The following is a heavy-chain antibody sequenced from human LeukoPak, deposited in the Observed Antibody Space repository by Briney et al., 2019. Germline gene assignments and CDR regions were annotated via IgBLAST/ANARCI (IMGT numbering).Heavy chain of an antibody. J-gene: IGHJ4*02. CDR3: ARNIGWYAHDY. Sequence: SETLSLTCTVSGGSMSNNHWGWIRQPPGKGLEWIGYVHYTGYTSYNPSLKSRVTMSVDTSKNRFSLKVNSVTASDTAVYYRARNIGWYAHDYWGQGTLVTVSS. D-gene: IGHD6-19*01. V-gene: IGHV4-59*01. CDR1: GGSMSNNH. CDR2: VHYTGYT.